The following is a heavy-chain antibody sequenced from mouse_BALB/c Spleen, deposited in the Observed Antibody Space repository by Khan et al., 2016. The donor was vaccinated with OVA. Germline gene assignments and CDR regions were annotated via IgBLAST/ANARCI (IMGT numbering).Heavy chain of an antibody. V-gene: IGHV9-3-1*01. Sequence: QIQLVQSGPELKKPGETVKISCKASGYTFTNYGMNWVKQAPGKGLKWMGWINTYTGEPTYDDDFKGRFAFSLETSASTAYLQINNLKNEDTATNYGERNGDNWYFDVWGAGTTVTVSS. CDR3: ERNGDNWYFDV. CDR2: INTYTGEP. D-gene: IGHD2-13*01. J-gene: IGHJ1*01. CDR1: GYTFTNYG.